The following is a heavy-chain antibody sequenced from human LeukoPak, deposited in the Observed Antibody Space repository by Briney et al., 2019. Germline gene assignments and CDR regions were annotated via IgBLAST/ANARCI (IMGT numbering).Heavy chain of an antibody. CDR2: IYYSGST. V-gene: IGHV4-59*01. Sequence: SETLSPTCTASGGSISSYYWNSVRQPPGKGLEWIGYIYYSGSTNYNLSLKSRVTISVDTSKTQFSLKLSSVTAADTAVYYCARALRNGYNTGFDPWGQGTLVTVSS. CDR1: GGSISSYY. J-gene: IGHJ5*02. D-gene: IGHD5-24*01. CDR3: ARALRNGYNTGFDP.